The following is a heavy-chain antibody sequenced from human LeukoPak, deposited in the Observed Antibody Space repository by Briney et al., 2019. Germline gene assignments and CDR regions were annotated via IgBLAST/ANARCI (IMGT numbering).Heavy chain of an antibody. CDR3: AGGPYYYDSSGYYNYYYYGMDV. CDR2: IYHSGST. D-gene: IGHD3-22*01. Sequence: SQTLSLTCAVSGGSISSGGYSWSWIRQPPGKGLEWIGYIYHSGSTYYNPSLKSRVTISVDTSKNQFSLKLSSVTAADTAVYYCAGGPYYYDSSGYYNYYYYGMDVWGQGTTVTVSS. CDR1: GGSISSGGYS. V-gene: IGHV4-30-2*01. J-gene: IGHJ6*02.